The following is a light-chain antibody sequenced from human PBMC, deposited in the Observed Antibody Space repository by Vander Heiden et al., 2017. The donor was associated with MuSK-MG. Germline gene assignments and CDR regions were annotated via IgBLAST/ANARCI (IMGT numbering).Light chain of an antibody. CDR2: ENN. J-gene: IGLJ2*01. CDR3: GTWDSSLSAEV. Sequence: QSVLPQPPSVSAAPGPQVTVPCSGSSSNIGNNYVSWYQQLPGTAPKLLIYENNKRPSGIPDRFSGSKSGTSATLGITGLQTGDEADYYCGTWDSSLSAEVFGGGTKLTVL. V-gene: IGLV1-51*02. CDR1: SSNIGNNY.